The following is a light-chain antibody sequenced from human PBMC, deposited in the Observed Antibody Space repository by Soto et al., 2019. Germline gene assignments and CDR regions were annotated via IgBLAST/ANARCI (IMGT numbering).Light chain of an antibody. V-gene: IGKV3-15*01. CDR1: QSVSSN. CDR2: GAS. J-gene: IGKJ1*01. Sequence: EIVMTQSPATLSVSPGERATLSCRASQSVSSNLAWYQQKPGQAPRLLIYGASTRATGIPARFSGSGSGTEFTLTIGSLQSEDCAVYYCQQYNNWPPWTFGQGTKVASK. CDR3: QQYNNWPPWT.